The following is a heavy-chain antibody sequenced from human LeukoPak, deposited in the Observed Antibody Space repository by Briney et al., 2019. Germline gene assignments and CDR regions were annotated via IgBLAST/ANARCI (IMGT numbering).Heavy chain of an antibody. CDR2: ISGSGGST. J-gene: IGHJ5*02. V-gene: IGHV3-23*01. Sequence: GGSLRLSCAASGFTFSSYAMSWVRQAPGKGLEWVSAISGSGGSTYYADSVKGRFTISRDNSKSTLYLQMNSLRAEDTAVYYCAKDMRGGAWFGELYPSNWFDPWGQGTLVTVSS. CDR3: AKDMRGGAWFGELYPSNWFDP. D-gene: IGHD3-10*01. CDR1: GFTFSSYA.